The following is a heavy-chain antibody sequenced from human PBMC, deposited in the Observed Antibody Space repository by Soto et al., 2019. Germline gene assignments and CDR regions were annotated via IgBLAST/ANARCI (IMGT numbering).Heavy chain of an antibody. CDR2: ISSSSSYI. D-gene: IGHD6-6*01. CDR3: ASGDPLSSSSYYYYGMDV. Sequence: SRRHSCAASGFTFSSYSMNWVRQDTGKGLDWVSSISSSSSYIYYADSVKGRFTISRDNAKNSLYLQMNSLRAEDTAVYYCASGDPLSSSSYYYYGMDVWGQGTTVTVSS. V-gene: IGHV3-21*01. J-gene: IGHJ6*02. CDR1: GFTFSSYS.